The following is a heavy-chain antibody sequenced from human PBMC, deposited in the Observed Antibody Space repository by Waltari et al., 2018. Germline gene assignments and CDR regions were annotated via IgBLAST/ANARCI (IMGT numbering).Heavy chain of an antibody. CDR1: GFTLSSYA. J-gene: IGHJ6*03. CDR3: AKAQLDPTDYHFYYYMDV. D-gene: IGHD1-1*01. V-gene: IGHV3-23*04. Sequence: EVQLVESGGGLVQPGGSMRLSCAAPGFTLSSYAMSWFRQAPGKGMEWVSGMRGSGVNTYYADSVKGRFTMSRDNSKNTLYLQMISLRAEDTAVYYCAKAQLDPTDYHFYYYMDVWGKGTTVTVSS. CDR2: MRGSGVNT.